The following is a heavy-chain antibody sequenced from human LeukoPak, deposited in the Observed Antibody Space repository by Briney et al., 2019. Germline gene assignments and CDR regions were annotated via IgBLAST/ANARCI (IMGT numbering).Heavy chain of an antibody. CDR3: AREDSTRSGVRELDY. V-gene: IGHV3-73*01. Sequence: GGSLRLSCAASGFTFSGSAMHWVRQASGKGLEWVGRIRSKANSYATAYAASVKGRFTISRDDSKNTAYLQMNSLTVGDTAVYYCAREDSTRSGVRELDYWGQGILVTVSS. CDR2: IRSKANSYAT. D-gene: IGHD3-10*01. J-gene: IGHJ4*02. CDR1: GFTFSGSA.